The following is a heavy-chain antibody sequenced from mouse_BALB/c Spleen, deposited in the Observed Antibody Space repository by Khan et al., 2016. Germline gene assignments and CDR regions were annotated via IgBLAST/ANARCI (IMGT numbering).Heavy chain of an antibody. V-gene: IGHV14-3*02. CDR1: GFNIKDTF. J-gene: IGHJ2*01. D-gene: IGHD1-1*01. CDR3: ARRGPIYSYGSTFGY. CDR2: MDPANGNT. Sequence: VQLQQSGAELVKPGASVKLSCTASGFNIKDTFIHWVKQRPEQGLEWSGRMDPANGNTRYDPKFQGKATITADTSSNTTYLQLSSLTSEAIAVYSGARRGPIYSYGSTFGYWGQGTTLTVSS.